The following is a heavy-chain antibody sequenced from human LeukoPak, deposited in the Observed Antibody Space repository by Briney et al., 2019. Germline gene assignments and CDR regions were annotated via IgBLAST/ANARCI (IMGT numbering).Heavy chain of an antibody. CDR2: ISANNGNT. J-gene: IGHJ4*02. Sequence: GASVKVSCKASGYTFTSYGISWVRQAPGQGLERMGWISANNGNTNYAQKLQGRVTMTTDTSTSTAYMELRSLRSDDTAVYYCASGSSVLRYFDWLTNFDYWGQGTLVTVSS. CDR3: ASGSSVLRYFDWLTNFDY. D-gene: IGHD3-9*01. V-gene: IGHV1-18*01. CDR1: GYTFTSYG.